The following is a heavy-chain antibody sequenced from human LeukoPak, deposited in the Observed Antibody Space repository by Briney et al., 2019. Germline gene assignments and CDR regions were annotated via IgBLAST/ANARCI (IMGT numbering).Heavy chain of an antibody. Sequence: PGGSLRLSCAASGFTFSDYYMSWIRQAPGKGLEWVSYISSSGSTIYYADSVKGRFTISRDNAKNSLYLQMNSLRAEDTAVYYYARDRRAMVRGGPFDYWGQGTLVTVSS. V-gene: IGHV3-11*01. CDR3: ARDRRAMVRGGPFDY. CDR2: ISSSGSTI. J-gene: IGHJ4*02. CDR1: GFTFSDYY. D-gene: IGHD5-18*01.